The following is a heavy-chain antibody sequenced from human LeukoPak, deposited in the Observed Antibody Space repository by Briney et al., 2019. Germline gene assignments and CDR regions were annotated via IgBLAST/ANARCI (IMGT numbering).Heavy chain of an antibody. V-gene: IGHV7-4-1*02. D-gene: IGHD3-22*01. CDR3: ARGYSNGYYYHAFDI. CDR1: GDTFTSYA. J-gene: IGHJ3*02. Sequence: ASVKVSCKASGDTFTSYAMYWVRQAPGQGLECMGWINTNTGNPMYAQGFTGRFVFSLDTSVSTAYLQISSLKAEDTALYYCARGYSNGYYYHAFDIWGQGTMVTVSS. CDR2: INTNTGNP.